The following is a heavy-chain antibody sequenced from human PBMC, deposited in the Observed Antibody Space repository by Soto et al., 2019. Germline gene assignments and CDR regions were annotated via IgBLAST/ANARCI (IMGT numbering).Heavy chain of an antibody. CDR1: GFTFSRDA. CDR3: AKGPLRGVTGWFDP. CDR2: ISGSDANT. V-gene: IGHV3-23*01. J-gene: IGHJ5*02. D-gene: IGHD3-10*01. Sequence: VQLLESGGGMVQPGGSLRLSCAASGFTFSRDAVSWVRAAPGKGLEWVSAISGSDANTYYADSVKGRFTISRDNSKNTVYLQMNSLRAEDTALYYCAKGPLRGVTGWFDPWGQGTLVTVSS.